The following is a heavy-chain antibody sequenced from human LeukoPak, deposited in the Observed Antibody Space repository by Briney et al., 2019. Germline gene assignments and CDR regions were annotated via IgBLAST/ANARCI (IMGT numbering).Heavy chain of an antibody. J-gene: IGHJ4*02. Sequence: GGSLRLSCTVSGFTVSINSMSWVRQAPGKGLEWVSFIYSGGNTHYSDSVKGRFTISRDNAKNSLYLQMNSLRAEDTAVYYCARVSPNTVTTLQYFDYWGQGTLVTVSS. CDR2: IYSGGNT. CDR3: ARVSPNTVTTLQYFDY. V-gene: IGHV3-66*01. CDR1: GFTVSINS. D-gene: IGHD4-17*01.